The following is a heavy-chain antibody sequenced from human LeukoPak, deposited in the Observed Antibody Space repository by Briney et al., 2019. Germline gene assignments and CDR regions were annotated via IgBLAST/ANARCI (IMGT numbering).Heavy chain of an antibody. D-gene: IGHD6-6*01. CDR3: ARAARNDY. V-gene: IGHV3-30*04. CDR1: GFTFSGHA. J-gene: IGHJ4*02. CDR2: IAFDGSSE. Sequence: PGGSLRLSCAASGFTFSGHAMHWVRQAPGKGLEWVAVIAFDGSSEYYADSVKGRFSISRDNAKNSLYLQMNSLRAEDTAVYYCARAARNDYWGQGTLVTVSS.